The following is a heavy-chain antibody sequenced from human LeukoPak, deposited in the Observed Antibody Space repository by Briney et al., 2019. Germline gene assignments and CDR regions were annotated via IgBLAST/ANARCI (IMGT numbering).Heavy chain of an antibody. Sequence: SETLSLTCAVYGGPFSGYYWSWIRQPPGKGLEWIGGINHSGSTNYNPSLKSRVTISVDTSKNQFSLKLSSVTAADTAVYYCARTRWGYCSSTSCPTRHDYWGQGTLVTVSS. D-gene: IGHD2-2*01. V-gene: IGHV4-34*01. J-gene: IGHJ4*02. CDR3: ARTRWGYCSSTSCPTRHDY. CDR2: INHSGST. CDR1: GGPFSGYY.